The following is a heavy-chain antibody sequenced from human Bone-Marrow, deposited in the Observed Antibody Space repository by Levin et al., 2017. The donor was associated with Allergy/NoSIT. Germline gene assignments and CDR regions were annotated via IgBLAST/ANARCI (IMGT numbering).Heavy chain of an antibody. CDR3: ARGPPPRAMSYNWFDP. J-gene: IGHJ5*02. CDR1: GYTFTGYY. CDR2: INPNSGGT. V-gene: IGHV1-2*04. Sequence: GESLKISCKASGYTFTGYYMHWVRQAPGQGLEWMGWINPNSGGTNYAQKFQGWVTMTRDTSISTAYMELSRLRSDDTAVYYCARGPPPRAMSYNWFDPWGQGTLVTVSS.